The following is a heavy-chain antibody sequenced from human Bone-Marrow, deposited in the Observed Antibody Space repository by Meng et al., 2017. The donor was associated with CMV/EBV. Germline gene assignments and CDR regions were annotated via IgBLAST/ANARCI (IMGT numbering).Heavy chain of an antibody. D-gene: IGHD3-22*01. V-gene: IGHV1-69*05. CDR1: GYTFTGYY. CDR3: ARTRYDSTAYDGYYYYAMDV. J-gene: IGHJ6*02. Sequence: SVKVSCKASGYTFTGYYMHWVRQAPGQGLEWMGGIIPIFGTANYAQKFQGRVTITTDESTSTAYMELSSLRSDDTALYYCARTRYDSTAYDGYYYYAMDVWGQGTTVTVSS. CDR2: IIPIFGTA.